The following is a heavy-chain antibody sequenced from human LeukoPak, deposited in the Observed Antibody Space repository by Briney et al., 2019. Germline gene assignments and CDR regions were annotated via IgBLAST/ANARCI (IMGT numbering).Heavy chain of an antibody. CDR2: IYYSGST. V-gene: IGHV4-39*07. CDR3: AREPDYGGNEIMIDY. D-gene: IGHD4-23*01. Sequence: SETLSLTCTASGGSISSSSYYWVWIRPPPGKGLEWIGSIYYSGSTYYNPFLKSRVIISVDTTKNQFSLKLSSVTAADTAVYYCAREPDYGGNEIMIDYWGQGTLVTVSS. J-gene: IGHJ4*02. CDR1: GGSISSSSYY.